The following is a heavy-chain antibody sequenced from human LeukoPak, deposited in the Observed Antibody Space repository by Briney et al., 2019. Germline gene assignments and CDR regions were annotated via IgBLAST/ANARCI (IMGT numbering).Heavy chain of an antibody. CDR2: IRSNGETV. V-gene: IGHV3-23*01. CDR1: GFTFSSIA. Sequence: GGTLRLSCAASGFTFSSIAMSWVRQAPGKGLEWVSAIRSNGETVYNADSVKGRFTISRDNSRQTLFLQMSSLRVEDTATYYCAKGQELDDGVFDSWGQGTLVTVSS. CDR3: AKGQELDDGVFDS. D-gene: IGHD1-1*01. J-gene: IGHJ4*02.